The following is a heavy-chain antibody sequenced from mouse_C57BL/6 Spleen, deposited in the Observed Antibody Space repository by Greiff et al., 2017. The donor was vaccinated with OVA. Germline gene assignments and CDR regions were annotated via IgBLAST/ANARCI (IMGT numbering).Heavy chain of an antibody. J-gene: IGHJ4*01. CDR2: ISYDGSN. D-gene: IGHD2-4*01. Sequence: EVKLVESGPGLVKPSQSLSLTCSVTGYSITSGYYWNWIRQFPGNKLEWMGYISYDGSNNYNPSLKNRISITRDTSKNQFFLKLNSVTTEDTATYYCARESYYDYDGAMDYWGQGTSVTVSS. V-gene: IGHV3-6*01. CDR3: ARESYYDYDGAMDY. CDR1: GYSITSGYY.